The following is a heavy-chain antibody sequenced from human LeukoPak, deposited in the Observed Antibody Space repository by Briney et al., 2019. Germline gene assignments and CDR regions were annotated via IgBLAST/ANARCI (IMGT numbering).Heavy chain of an antibody. V-gene: IGHV1-69*05. J-gene: IGHJ3*02. D-gene: IGHD5-18*01. CDR3: ASQKLPLNSSGLRMAAFHI. Sequence: SVKVSCKASVGTFSSYAISWVRQAPGQGLEWMGGIIPIFGTANYAQKFQGRVTITTDESTSTAYMELSSLRSEDTAVYYCASQKLPLNSSGLRMAAFHIWDQGTMITVSS. CDR2: IIPIFGTA. CDR1: VGTFSSYA.